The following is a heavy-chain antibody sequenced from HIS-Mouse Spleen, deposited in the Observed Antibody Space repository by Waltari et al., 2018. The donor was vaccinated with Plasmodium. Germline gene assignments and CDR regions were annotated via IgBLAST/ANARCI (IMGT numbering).Heavy chain of an antibody. D-gene: IGHD6-13*01. J-gene: IGHJ2*01. CDR3: ASSWYWYFDL. Sequence: EVQLVESGGGLVQPGGSLRLSCAASGFTFSSYWMSWVRQAPGKGREWVANIKQDVREKYYVDSLKGRFTISRDNAKNSLYLQMNSLRAEDTAVYYCASSWYWYFDLWGRGTLVTVSS. CDR1: GFTFSSYW. CDR2: IKQDVREK. V-gene: IGHV3-7*01.